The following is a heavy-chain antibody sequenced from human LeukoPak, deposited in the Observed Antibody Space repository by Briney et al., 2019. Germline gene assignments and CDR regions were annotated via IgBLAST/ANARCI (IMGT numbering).Heavy chain of an antibody. V-gene: IGHV4-39*07. J-gene: IGHJ4*02. CDR1: SDSISSTRYY. CDR2: IYFGGTT. CDR3: ARIIMFGVIIDN. D-gene: IGHD3/OR15-3a*01. Sequence: SETLSLTSSVSSDSISSTRYYWGWTRQPPGKGLEWIGNIYFGGTTWHNPSLKSRITLSVDTSKNQFSLEVRSVTAADTAVYFCARIIMFGVIIDNWSQGILVTVSS.